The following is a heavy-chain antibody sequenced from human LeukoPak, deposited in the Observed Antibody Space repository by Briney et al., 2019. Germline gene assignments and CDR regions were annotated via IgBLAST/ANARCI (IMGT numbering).Heavy chain of an antibody. J-gene: IGHJ4*02. CDR3: AKDKGDFWSGHHY. Sequence: GGSLRLSCAASGFTFSNYAMSWVRQAPGKGLEWVSSITGSGCSTYYADSVKGRFTISRDNSKNTLYLQMSSLRAEDTAVYYCAKDKGDFWSGHHYWGQGTLVTVSS. CDR2: ITGSGCST. D-gene: IGHD3-3*01. CDR1: GFTFSNYA. V-gene: IGHV3-23*01.